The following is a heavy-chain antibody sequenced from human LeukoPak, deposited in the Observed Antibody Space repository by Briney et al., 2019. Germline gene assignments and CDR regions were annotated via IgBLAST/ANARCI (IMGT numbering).Heavy chain of an antibody. CDR3: AKGPQYSSRYYYGMDV. CDR2: INSDGSST. V-gene: IGHV3-74*01. CDR1: GFTFSNYW. J-gene: IGHJ6*02. Sequence: GGSLRLSCAASGFTFSNYWMHWVRQAPGKGLVWVSRINSDGSSTSYADSVKGRFTISRDNAKNSLYLQMNSLRAEDTALYYCAKGPQYSSRYYYGMDVWGQGTTVTVSS. D-gene: IGHD6-13*01.